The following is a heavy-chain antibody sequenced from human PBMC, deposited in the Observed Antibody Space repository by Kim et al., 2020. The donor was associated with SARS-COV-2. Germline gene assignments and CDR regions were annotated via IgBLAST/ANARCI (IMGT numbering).Heavy chain of an antibody. CDR2: INSDGSST. CDR1: GFTFSSYW. J-gene: IGHJ4*02. Sequence: GGYLRLACAESGFTFSSYWMHWVRQAPGKGLVWVSRINSDGSSTSYADSVKGRFTISRDNAKNTLYLQMNSLRAEDTAVYYCARGFNVVPAAILDYWGQGTLVTVSS. CDR3: ARGFNVVPAAILDY. V-gene: IGHV3-74*01. D-gene: IGHD2-2*02.